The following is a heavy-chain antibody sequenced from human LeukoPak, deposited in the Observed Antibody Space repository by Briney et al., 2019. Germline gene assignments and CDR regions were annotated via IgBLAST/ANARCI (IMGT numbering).Heavy chain of an antibody. V-gene: IGHV1-18*01. J-gene: IGHJ4*02. Sequence: ASVKVSCKASGYTFTSYDINWVRQAPGQGLEWMGWISAYNGNTNYAQKLQGRVTMTTDTSTSTAYMELRSLRSDDTAVYYCARDHYCSGGSCYPTTVDYWGQGTLVTVSS. CDR2: ISAYNGNT. D-gene: IGHD2-15*01. CDR1: GYTFTSYD. CDR3: ARDHYCSGGSCYPTTVDY.